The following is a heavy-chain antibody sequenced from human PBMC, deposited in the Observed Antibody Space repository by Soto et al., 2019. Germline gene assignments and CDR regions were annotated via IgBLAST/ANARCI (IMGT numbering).Heavy chain of an antibody. V-gene: IGHV4-31*03. CDR1: GGSISSGGYY. J-gene: IGHJ4*02. Sequence: QVQLQESGPGLVKPSQTLSLTCTVSGGSISSGGYYWSWIRQHPGKGLEGIGYIYYSGSTYYNPSLKSRVTISVDTSENQFSLKLSSVTAADTAVYYCARDGSGSYYPTTFDYWGQGTLVTVSS. D-gene: IGHD3-10*01. CDR3: ARDGSGSYYPTTFDY. CDR2: IYYSGST.